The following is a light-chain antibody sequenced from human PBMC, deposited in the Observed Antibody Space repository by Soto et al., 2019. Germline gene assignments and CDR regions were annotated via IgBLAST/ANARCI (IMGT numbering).Light chain of an antibody. CDR3: AAWDGSLNGVL. J-gene: IGLJ2*01. CDR2: RND. V-gene: IGLV1-44*01. Sequence: QSVLTQPPSASGTPGQRVTISCSGSSSNIGRNTVNWYQQLPGTAPKLLVYRNDQRPSGVPDLFSGSKSGTSASLAISGLHSEDEAEYYCAAWDGSLNGVLFGGGTKVTVL. CDR1: SSNIGRNT.